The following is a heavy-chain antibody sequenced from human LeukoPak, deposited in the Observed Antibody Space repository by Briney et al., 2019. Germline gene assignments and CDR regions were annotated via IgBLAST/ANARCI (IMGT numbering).Heavy chain of an antibody. CDR1: GYSFTSYC. V-gene: IGHV5-51*01. CDR3: ARPNYYDSSGYYIGYFDY. D-gene: IGHD3-22*01. J-gene: IGHJ4*02. Sequence: GESLKISCKGSGYSFTSYCIGWVRQMPGKGLEWMGIIYPGDSDTRYSPSFQGQVTISADKSISTAYLQWSSLKASDTAMYYCARPNYYDSSGYYIGYFDYWGQGTLVTVSS. CDR2: IYPGDSDT.